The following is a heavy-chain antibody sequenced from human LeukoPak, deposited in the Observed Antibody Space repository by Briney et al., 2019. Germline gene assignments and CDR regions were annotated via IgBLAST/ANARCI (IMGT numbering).Heavy chain of an antibody. Sequence: SETLSLTCTVSGGSISSYYWSWIRQPPGKGLEWIGYIYYSGSTNYNPSLKSRVTISVDTSKNQFSLKLSSVSAADTAVYYCARQMDTAMVTGHYYYYMDVWGKGTTVTVSS. CDR1: GGSISSYY. J-gene: IGHJ6*03. CDR2: IYYSGST. V-gene: IGHV4-59*08. CDR3: ARQMDTAMVTGHYYYYMDV. D-gene: IGHD5-18*01.